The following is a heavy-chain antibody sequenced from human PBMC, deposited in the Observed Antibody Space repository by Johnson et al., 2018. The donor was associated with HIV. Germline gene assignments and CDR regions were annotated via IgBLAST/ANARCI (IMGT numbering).Heavy chain of an antibody. J-gene: IGHJ3*02. CDR1: GFTFSSYA. D-gene: IGHD6-19*01. CDR2: MSYDGIKK. Sequence: QEKLVESGGGVVQPGRSLRLSCAASGFTFSSYAMHWVRQAPGKGLEWVALMSYDGIKKYYADSVKGRFTISRDNSKNTFYLQMNSLRVEATAVYYCAKVGSGYTSSSVGAFYIWGQGTMVTVSS. V-gene: IGHV3-30-3*01. CDR3: AKVGSGYTSSSVGAFYI.